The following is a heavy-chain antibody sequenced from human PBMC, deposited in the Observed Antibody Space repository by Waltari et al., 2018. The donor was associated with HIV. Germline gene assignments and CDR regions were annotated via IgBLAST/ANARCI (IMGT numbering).Heavy chain of an antibody. V-gene: IGHV4-4*01. Sequence: QVQLQESGPGLVRPAATQFLTCGVTGGSTRGTKWWSWGRQPPGKGLEWIGNIHHSGNVNYNLSLKSRVAFSVDRSKNHFSLNLTSVTTADTATYFCARLRDYGDYGHYDFWGRGTLVVVSP. J-gene: IGHJ4*02. CDR1: GGSTRGTKW. CDR2: IHHSGNV. D-gene: IGHD4-17*01. CDR3: ARLRDYGDYGHYDF.